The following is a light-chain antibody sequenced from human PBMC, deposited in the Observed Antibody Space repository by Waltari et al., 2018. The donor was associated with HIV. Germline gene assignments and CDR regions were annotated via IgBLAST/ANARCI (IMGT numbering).Light chain of an antibody. CDR2: EVS. CDR1: SSDVGSYNL. Sequence: QSALTQPASVSGSPGQSITISCTGTSSDVGSYNLVSWYQQHPGKAPKLMIYEVSKRPSGVFNRFSGSKSGNRASLTISRLQAEDEADYYCCSYAGSSTSWVFGGGTKLTVL. J-gene: IGLJ3*02. CDR3: CSYAGSSTSWV. V-gene: IGLV2-23*02.